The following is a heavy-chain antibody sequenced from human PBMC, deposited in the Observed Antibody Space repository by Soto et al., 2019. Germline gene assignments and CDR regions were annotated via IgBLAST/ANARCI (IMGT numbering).Heavy chain of an antibody. J-gene: IGHJ4*02. CDR2: IYYSGST. D-gene: IGHD4-17*01. V-gene: IGHV4-39*01. CDR1: GGSIGSSSYY. Sequence: SETLSLTCTVSGGSIGSSSYYWGWIRQPPGKGLEWIGSIYYSGSTYYNPSLKSRVTISVDTSKNQFSLKLSSVTAADTAVYYCARQTRTQNGDYVGYWGQGTLVTVSS. CDR3: ARQTRTQNGDYVGY.